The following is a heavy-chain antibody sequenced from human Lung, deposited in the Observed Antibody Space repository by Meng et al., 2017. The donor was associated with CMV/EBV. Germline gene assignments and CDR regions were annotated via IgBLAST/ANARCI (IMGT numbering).Heavy chain of an antibody. CDR2: IIPILGIA. Sequence: SVXVSCKASGGTFSSYTISWVRQAPGQGLEWMGRIIPILGIANYAQKFQGRVTITADKSTSTAYMELSSLRSEDTAVYYCARFRVGGYSTDYWGQGTLVTVSS. V-gene: IGHV1-69*02. J-gene: IGHJ4*02. CDR3: ARFRVGGYSTDY. D-gene: IGHD3-22*01. CDR1: GGTFSSYT.